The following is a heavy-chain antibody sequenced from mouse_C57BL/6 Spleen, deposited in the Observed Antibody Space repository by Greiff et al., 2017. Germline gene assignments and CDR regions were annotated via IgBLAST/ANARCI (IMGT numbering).Heavy chain of an antibody. V-gene: IGHV1-5*01. D-gene: IGHD2-4*01. CDR3: TRHGYYDYDRFAY. Sequence: VQLQQSGTVLARPGASVKMSCKTSGYTFTSYWMHWVKQRPGQGLEWIWAIYPGNSDTSYNQKFKGKAKLTAVTSASTAYMELSSLTNEDSAVYYCTRHGYYDYDRFAYWGQGTLVTVSA. CDR1: GYTFTSYW. CDR2: IYPGNSDT. J-gene: IGHJ3*01.